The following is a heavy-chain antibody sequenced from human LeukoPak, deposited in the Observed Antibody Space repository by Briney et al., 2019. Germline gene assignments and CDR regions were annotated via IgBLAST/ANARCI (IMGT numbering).Heavy chain of an antibody. Sequence: ASVTVSCKASGYTLRSYYIHWVRQAPGQGLEWMGIINPSGGSTSYAQKFQGRVTMTRDMSTSTVYMELSSLRSEDTAVYYCARAGVLLWFGESPGAFDIWGQGTMVTVSS. CDR2: INPSGGST. D-gene: IGHD3-10*01. CDR3: ARAGVLLWFGESPGAFDI. J-gene: IGHJ3*02. CDR1: GYTLRSYY. V-gene: IGHV1-46*01.